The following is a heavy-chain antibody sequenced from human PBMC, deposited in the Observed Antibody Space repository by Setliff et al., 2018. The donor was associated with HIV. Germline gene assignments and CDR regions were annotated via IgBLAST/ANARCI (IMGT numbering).Heavy chain of an antibody. CDR2: SIPILGIG. CDR3: AATVESVGPYYGMDV. Sequence: SVKVSCKASGGTFSSYTINWVRQAPGQGLEWMGRSIPILGIGNDEQAQKFKGRVTITRDMSTSTAYMELSSLRSEDTAVYYCAATVESVGPYYGMDVWGQGTTVTVSS. J-gene: IGHJ6*02. CDR1: GGTFSSYT. D-gene: IGHD1-26*01. V-gene: IGHV1-69*02.